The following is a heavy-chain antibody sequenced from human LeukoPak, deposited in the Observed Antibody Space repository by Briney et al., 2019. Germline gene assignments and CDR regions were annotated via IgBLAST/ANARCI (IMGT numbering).Heavy chain of an antibody. V-gene: IGHV1-2*02. CDR2: INPNSGGT. Sequence: ASVKVSCKASGYTFTGYYMHWVRQAPGQGLEWMGWINPNSGGTNYAQKFQGRVTMTRDTSISTAYMELRSLRSNDTAVYYCARQGTSYYYYYGMDVWGQGTTVTVSS. CDR1: GYTFTGYY. D-gene: IGHD3-10*01. J-gene: IGHJ6*02. CDR3: ARQGTSYYYYYGMDV.